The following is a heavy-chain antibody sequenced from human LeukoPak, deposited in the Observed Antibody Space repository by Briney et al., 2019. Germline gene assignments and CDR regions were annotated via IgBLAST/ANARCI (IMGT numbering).Heavy chain of an antibody. V-gene: IGHV3-21*01. CDR3: ARFRTAWYFGL. D-gene: IGHD3-10*01. CDR1: GFTFSSYS. Sequence: GGSLRLSCAASGFTFSSYSMSWVRQAPGKGLEWVSSIGSSSNYIYYADSVKGRFTISRDNAKNSLYLQMNSLRAEDTAVYYCARFRTAWYFGLWGRGTLVTVSS. CDR2: IGSSSNYI. J-gene: IGHJ2*01.